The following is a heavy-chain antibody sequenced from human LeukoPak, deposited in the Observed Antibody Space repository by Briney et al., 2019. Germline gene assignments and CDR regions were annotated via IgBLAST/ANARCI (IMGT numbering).Heavy chain of an antibody. CDR3: ARDPAGLQYYYYYMDV. D-gene: IGHD4-11*01. J-gene: IGHJ6*03. Sequence: SQTLSLTCTVSGGSISSGSYYWSWIRQPAGKGLEWIGRIYTSGSTNYNPSLKSRVTISVDTSKDQFSLKLSSVTAADTAVYYCARDPAGLQYYYYYMDVWGKGTTVTVSS. V-gene: IGHV4-61*02. CDR2: IYTSGST. CDR1: GGSISSGSYY.